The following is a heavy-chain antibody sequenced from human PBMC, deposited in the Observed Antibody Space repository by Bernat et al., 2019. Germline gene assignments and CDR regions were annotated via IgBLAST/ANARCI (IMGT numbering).Heavy chain of an antibody. CDR3: ARGGIWTGYFDY. D-gene: IGHD3/OR15-3a*01. J-gene: IGHJ4*02. CDR2: ISYDGSNK. Sequence: QVQLVESGGGVVQPGRSLRLSCAASGFTFSSYAMHWVRQAPGKGLEWVAVISYDGSNKYYADSVKGRFTISRDNSKNTLYLQMNSLRAEDTAVYYCARGGIWTGYFDYWGQGTLVTVSS. V-gene: IGHV3-30*01. CDR1: GFTFSSYA.